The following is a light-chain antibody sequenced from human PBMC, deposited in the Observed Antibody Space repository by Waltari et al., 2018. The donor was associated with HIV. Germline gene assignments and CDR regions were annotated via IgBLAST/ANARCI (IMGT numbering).Light chain of an antibody. V-gene: IGKV4-1*01. J-gene: IGKJ4*01. CDR1: QTLLSIGENRNY. CDR3: QQYYTEPLS. Sequence: DIVMTQSPDSLSVSLGERATLKCKSSQTLLSIGENRNYFSWFQKKPGQPPELLISCASTRESGVPNRCTGGGSGTDFTLNINNLQADDVAVYYCQQYYTEPLSVGGGTKIEIK. CDR2: CAS.